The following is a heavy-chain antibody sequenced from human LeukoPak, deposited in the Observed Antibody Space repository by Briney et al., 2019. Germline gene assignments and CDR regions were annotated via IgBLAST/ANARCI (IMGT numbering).Heavy chain of an antibody. Sequence: ASVKVSCKASGYTFTGYYLHWVRQAPGQGLKWVGWINPNSGGTTYQGRVTMTRDTSISTVYMELSRLTSDDTAVYYCSREDYWGQGTLVTVSS. CDR1: GYTFTGYY. V-gene: IGHV1-2*02. CDR2: INPNSGGT. CDR3: SREDY. J-gene: IGHJ4*02.